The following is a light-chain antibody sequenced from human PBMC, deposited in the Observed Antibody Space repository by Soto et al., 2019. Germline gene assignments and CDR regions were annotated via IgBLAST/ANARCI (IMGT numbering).Light chain of an antibody. V-gene: IGKV3-20*01. CDR2: GAS. CDR3: LHYGTAQWT. Sequence: EVVLTPSPAHLSLSPGEGATLSCRASQSITRSALAWYQQKPGQSPRLLIAGASSRATGIPDRFSGGGSGTDFIFHFSSLEPEDFAMYYCLHYGTAQWTFGQGTKV. J-gene: IGKJ1*01. CDR1: QSITRSA.